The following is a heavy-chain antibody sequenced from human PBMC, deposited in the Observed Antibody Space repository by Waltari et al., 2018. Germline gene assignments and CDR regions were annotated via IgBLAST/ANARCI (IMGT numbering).Heavy chain of an antibody. V-gene: IGHV4-34*01. CDR1: GGSFSGNY. J-gene: IGHJ6*03. CDR3: ANRDLNKSYYYMDV. Sequence: QVQLQQWGAGLLKPSETLSLTCGVYGGSFSGNYWSWIRPSPGKGLEWVGEINQSGNTKYNPSLKSRVTMSVDTFKNYFSLNLTSVTAADTAVYYCANRDLNKSYYYMDVWGKGTTVIVSS. CDR2: INQSGNT.